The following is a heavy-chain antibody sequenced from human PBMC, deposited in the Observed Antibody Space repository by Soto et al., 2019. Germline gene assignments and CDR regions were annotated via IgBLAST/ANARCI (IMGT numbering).Heavy chain of an antibody. CDR2: ISTSGGNT. V-gene: IGHV3-23*01. CDR3: AKRPIFGVVIITIYNGMDV. J-gene: IGHJ6*02. D-gene: IGHD3-3*01. Sequence: EVQLLESGGGLVQPGGSLRLSCVASGFTFSSYAMNWVRQAPGKGLEWVSAISTSGGNTYYADSVKGRFTISRDNSKNTLYLQMNSLTAEDTAVYYCAKRPIFGVVIITIYNGMDVWGQGTTVTVSS. CDR1: GFTFSSYA.